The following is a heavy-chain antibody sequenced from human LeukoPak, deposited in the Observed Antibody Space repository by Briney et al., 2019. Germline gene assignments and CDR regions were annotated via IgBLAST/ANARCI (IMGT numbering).Heavy chain of an antibody. V-gene: IGHV3-30-3*01. Sequence: GGSLRLSCAASGFTFSSFAMYWVRQAPGKGLEWVALLSYDGNNEYYADSVKGRFNVSRDDSRNTLFLQMNSLRANDTAVYYCARDPHIQLSYYYYMDIWGKGTTVTVSS. CDR3: ARDPHIQLSYYYYMDI. CDR2: LSYDGNNE. CDR1: GFTFSSFA. J-gene: IGHJ6*03. D-gene: IGHD5-18*01.